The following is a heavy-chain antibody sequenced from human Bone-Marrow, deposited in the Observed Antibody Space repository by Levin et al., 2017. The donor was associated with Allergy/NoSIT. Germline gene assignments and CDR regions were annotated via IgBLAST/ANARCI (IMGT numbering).Heavy chain of an antibody. J-gene: IGHJ4*02. Sequence: GGSLRLSCAAAGFTFSRHGMHWIRQAPGKGLEWVAVISDDGNNDYYGDSVKGRFSISRDNSRNMVWLQLNSLGPEDTAVYYCAKDVTQWVAYFDLWGQGTLVTVSS. CDR1: GFTFSRHG. CDR2: ISDDGNND. V-gene: IGHV3-30*18. D-gene: IGHD6-19*01. CDR3: AKDVTQWVAYFDL.